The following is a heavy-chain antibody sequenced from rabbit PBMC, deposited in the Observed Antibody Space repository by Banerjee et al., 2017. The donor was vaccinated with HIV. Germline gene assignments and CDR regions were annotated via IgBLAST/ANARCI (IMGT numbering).Heavy chain of an antibody. CDR2: IYAGSSGST. V-gene: IGHV1S45*01. Sequence: QQQLVESGGGLVKPGASLTLTCKASGFSYSNSYWICWVRQAPGKGLEWIACIYAGSSGSTYYASWAKGRFTISKTSSTTVTLQMTSLTAADTATYFCARRSVGYAGYGYDTFDLWGPGTLVTVS. D-gene: IGHD8-1*01. CDR3: ARRSVGYAGYGYDTFDL. CDR1: GFSYSNSYW. J-gene: IGHJ4*01.